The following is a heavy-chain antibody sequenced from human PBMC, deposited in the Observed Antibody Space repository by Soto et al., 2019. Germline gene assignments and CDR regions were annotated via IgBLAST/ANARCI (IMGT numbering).Heavy chain of an antibody. CDR2: IYHSGST. CDR1: GGSISSSNW. Sequence: SETLSLTCAVSGGSISSSNWWSWVRQPPGKGLEWIGEIYHSGSTNYNPSLKSRVTISVDKSKNQFSLKVRSVTAADTAVYYCARETYGDYVGNFDHWGQGSHVTASS. J-gene: IGHJ4*02. V-gene: IGHV4-4*02. D-gene: IGHD4-17*01. CDR3: ARETYGDYVGNFDH.